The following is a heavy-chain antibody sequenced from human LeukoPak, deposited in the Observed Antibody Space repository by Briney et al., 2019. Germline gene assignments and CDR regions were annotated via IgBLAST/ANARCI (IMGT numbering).Heavy chain of an antibody. CDR2: IYYSGST. CDR3: ARERRIAAAGTLDY. J-gene: IGHJ4*02. V-gene: IGHV4-30-4*01. D-gene: IGHD6-13*01. CDR1: GGSISSGDYY. Sequence: PSETLSLTCTVSGGSISSGDYYWSWIRQPPGKGLEWIGYIYYSGSTYYNPSLKSRVTISVDTSKNQFSLKLSSVTAADTAVFYCARERRIAAAGTLDYWGQGTLVTISS.